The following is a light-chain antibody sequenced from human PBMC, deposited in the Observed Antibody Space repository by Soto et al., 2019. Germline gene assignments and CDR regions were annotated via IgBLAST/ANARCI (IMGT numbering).Light chain of an antibody. V-gene: IGLV2-23*02. J-gene: IGLJ1*01. CDR2: EVS. CDR3: CSYAGSSPYV. Sequence: QSALTQPDSVAGSPGQSITISCTGTSSDVGSYNLVSWYQQHPGKAPKVMIYEVSKRPSGVSNRFSGSKSGNTASLTISGLQAEDEADYCCCSYAGSSPYVFRTGTKVTVL. CDR1: SSDVGSYNL.